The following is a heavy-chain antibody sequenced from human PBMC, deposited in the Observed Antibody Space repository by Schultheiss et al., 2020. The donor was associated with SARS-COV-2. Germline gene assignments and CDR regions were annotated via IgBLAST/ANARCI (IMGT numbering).Heavy chain of an antibody. V-gene: IGHV4-31*03. CDR1: GGSISSSSYY. CDR2: IYYSGST. D-gene: IGHD4-17*01. CDR3: ARGENYGDYFGMDV. J-gene: IGHJ6*02. Sequence: SQTLSLTCTVSGGSISSSSYYWSWIRQPPGKGLEWIGYIYYSGSTYYNPSLKSRVTISVDTSKNQFSLKLSSVTAADTAVYYCARGENYGDYFGMDVWGQGTTVTVSS.